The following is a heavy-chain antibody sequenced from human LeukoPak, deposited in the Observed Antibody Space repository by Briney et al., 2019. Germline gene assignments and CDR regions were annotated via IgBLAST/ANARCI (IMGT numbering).Heavy chain of an antibody. CDR1: GGTFSRYA. CDR2: IIPLVGIP. Sequence: ASVNVSCKASGGTFSRYAISWVRQAPGQGLEWMGRIIPLVGIPTYAQKFQDRVTITAVKSTSTAYMELSSLRSEDTAVYYCAREGYSGSYYDYWGQGTLVTVSS. V-gene: IGHV1-69*10. D-gene: IGHD1-26*01. J-gene: IGHJ4*02. CDR3: AREGYSGSYYDY.